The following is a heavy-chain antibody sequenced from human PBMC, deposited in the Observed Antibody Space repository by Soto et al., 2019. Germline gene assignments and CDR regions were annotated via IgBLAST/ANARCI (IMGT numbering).Heavy chain of an antibody. V-gene: IGHV4-61*01. CDR3: AREYTTGGGYYFDY. Sequence: SETLSLTCTVSGGSVSSGSYYWSWIRQPPGKGLEWIGYIYYSGITNYNPSLESRVTISVDTSKNQFSLKLSSVTAADTAVYYCAREYTTGGGYYFDYWGQGTLVTVSS. CDR2: IYYSGIT. D-gene: IGHD2-2*02. CDR1: GGSVSSGSYY. J-gene: IGHJ4*02.